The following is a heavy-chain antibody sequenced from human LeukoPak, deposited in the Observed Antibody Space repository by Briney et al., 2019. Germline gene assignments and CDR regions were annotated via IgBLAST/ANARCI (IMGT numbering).Heavy chain of an antibody. CDR1: GYTFSTYP. D-gene: IGHD5-12*01. CDR2: ISTYNGNT. J-gene: IGHJ6*02. V-gene: IGHV1-18*01. Sequence: ASVKVSCKASGYTFSTYPMNWVRQAPGQGLEWMGWISTYNGNTNYAQKLQGRVTMTTDTSTSTAYMELRSLRSDDTAVYYCARGRIVATLGGMDVWGQGTTVIVSS. CDR3: ARGRIVATLGGMDV.